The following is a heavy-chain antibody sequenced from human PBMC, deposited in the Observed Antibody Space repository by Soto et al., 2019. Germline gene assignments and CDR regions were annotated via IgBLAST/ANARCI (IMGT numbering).Heavy chain of an antibody. D-gene: IGHD6-19*01. CDR3: ASRIAVAGHNAFDI. V-gene: IGHV4-4*02. Sequence: SETLSLTCAVSGGSISSSNWWSWVRQPPGKGLEWIGEIYHIGSTNYNPSLKSRVTISVDKSKNQFSLKLSSVTAADTAVYYCASRIAVAGHNAFDIWGQGTMVTVSS. CDR2: IYHIGST. CDR1: GGSISSSNW. J-gene: IGHJ3*02.